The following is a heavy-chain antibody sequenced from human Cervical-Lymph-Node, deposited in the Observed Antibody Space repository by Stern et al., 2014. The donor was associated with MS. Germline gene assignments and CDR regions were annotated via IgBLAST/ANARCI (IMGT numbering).Heavy chain of an antibody. CDR3: AREGRDGYNYDY. V-gene: IGHV1-69*01. D-gene: IGHD5-24*01. Sequence: QLVQSGAEVKKPGSSVKVSCKVSGGTFSSNAISWVRQAPGQGLEWMGSILLVFTLPNSAQDFQCRVTITADESTSTVYMVLSSLRSDDTAVYYCAREGRDGYNYDYWGQGTLVTVSS. CDR1: GGTFSSNA. CDR2: ILLVFTLP. J-gene: IGHJ4*02.